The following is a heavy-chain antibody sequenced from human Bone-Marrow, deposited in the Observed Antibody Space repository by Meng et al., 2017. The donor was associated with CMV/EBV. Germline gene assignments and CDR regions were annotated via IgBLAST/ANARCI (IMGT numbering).Heavy chain of an antibody. Sequence: GESLKISCAASGFTFSSYGMHWVRQAPGKGLEWVAFIRYDGSNKYYADSVKGRFTISRDNSKNTLYLQMNSLRAEDTAVYYCASDPYCSSTSCYTGNYYYYGMDVWGQGTTVTVSS. V-gene: IGHV3-30*02. J-gene: IGHJ6*02. CDR1: GFTFSSYG. CDR3: ASDPYCSSTSCYTGNYYYYGMDV. D-gene: IGHD2-2*02. CDR2: IRYDGSNK.